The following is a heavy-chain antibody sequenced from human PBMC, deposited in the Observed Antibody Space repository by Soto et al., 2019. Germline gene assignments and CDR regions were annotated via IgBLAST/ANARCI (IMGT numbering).Heavy chain of an antibody. J-gene: IGHJ5*02. Sequence: SVKVSCKASGGTFSSYAISWVRQAPGQGLEWMGGIIPIFGTANYAQKFQGRVTITADESTSTAYMELSSLRSEDTAVYYCARDSRYCISTSCFFQGFDPWGQGTLVTVSS. CDR2: IIPIFGTA. D-gene: IGHD2-2*01. V-gene: IGHV1-69*13. CDR1: GGTFSSYA. CDR3: ARDSRYCISTSCFFQGFDP.